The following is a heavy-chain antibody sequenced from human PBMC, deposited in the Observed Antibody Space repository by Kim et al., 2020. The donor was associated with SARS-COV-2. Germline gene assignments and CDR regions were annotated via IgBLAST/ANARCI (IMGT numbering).Heavy chain of an antibody. V-gene: IGHV4-39*01. J-gene: IGHJ6*01. Sequence: SQTLSLTCSVSGDYISSSSYYWGWIRQSPEKGLEWIGYIYYSGTTYFNPSLKSRAALDVDTSRNQFSLKLTSVTAADTAVYYCSRLTFRRLTNPHNYDMD. D-gene: IGHD3-9*01. CDR1: GDYISSSSYY. CDR2: IYYSGTT. CDR3: SRLTFRRLTNPHNYDMD.